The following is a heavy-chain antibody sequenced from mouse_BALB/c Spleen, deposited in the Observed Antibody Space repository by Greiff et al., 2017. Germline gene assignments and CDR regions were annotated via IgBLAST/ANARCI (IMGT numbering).Heavy chain of an antibody. CDR2: ISSGSSTI. CDR3: ARSDYGSSYGGYFDV. J-gene: IGHJ1*01. Sequence: EVKLEESGGGLVQPGGSRKLSCAASGFTFSSFGMHWVRQAPEKGLEWVAYISSGSSTIYYADTVKGRFTISRDNPKNTLFLQMTSLRSEDTAMYYCARSDYGSSYGGYFDVWGAGTTVTVSS. V-gene: IGHV5-17*02. D-gene: IGHD1-1*01. CDR1: GFTFSSFG.